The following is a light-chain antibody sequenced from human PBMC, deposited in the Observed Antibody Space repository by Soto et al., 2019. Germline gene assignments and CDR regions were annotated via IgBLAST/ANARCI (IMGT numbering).Light chain of an antibody. CDR2: DAS. Sequence: DIQMTQSPSILSVSVGDRVTITCRASQSISNSLAWYQPRPGKAPKLLIYDASTLENGVPSRFSGSGSGTEFTLTIRSLKPEDSATYYCQQYSYYRTFGQGTKVDIK. V-gene: IGKV1-5*01. CDR3: QQYSYYRT. CDR1: QSISNS. J-gene: IGKJ1*01.